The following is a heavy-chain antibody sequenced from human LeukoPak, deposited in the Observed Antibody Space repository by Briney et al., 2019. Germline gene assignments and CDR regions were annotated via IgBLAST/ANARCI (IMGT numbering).Heavy chain of an antibody. D-gene: IGHD5-24*01. CDR2: ISSSSTTK. V-gene: IGHV3-48*04. Sequence: GGSLRLSCAASGFTFSAYDMNWVRQAPGKGLKWLSYISSSSTTKYHADSVKGRFTISRDNAKNSLYLQMNSLRAEDTAVYYCVKRSRDGYNSPLDNWGQGTLVTVSS. CDR3: VKRSRDGYNSPLDN. J-gene: IGHJ4*02. CDR1: GFTFSAYD.